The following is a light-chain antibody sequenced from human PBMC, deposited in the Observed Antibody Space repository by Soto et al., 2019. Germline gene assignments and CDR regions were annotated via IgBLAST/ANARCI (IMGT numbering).Light chain of an antibody. V-gene: IGLV2-14*01. CDR3: SSYTSSTLVV. Sequence: QSVLTQPASVSGSPGQSITISCSGTSSDVGGYNYVSWFQQYPGKAPKLLIYDVTNRPSGVSNRFSGSKSGNTASLTISGLQAEDEADYHCSSYTSSTLVVFGGGTQLTVL. J-gene: IGLJ2*01. CDR2: DVT. CDR1: SSDVGGYNY.